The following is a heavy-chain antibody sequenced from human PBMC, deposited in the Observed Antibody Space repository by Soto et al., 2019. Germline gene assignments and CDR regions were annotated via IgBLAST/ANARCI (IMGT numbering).Heavy chain of an antibody. D-gene: IGHD2-15*01. V-gene: IGHV4-59*01. CDR3: ASELSAFDY. CDR1: GVSITSYK. Sequence: PEKLSLTCTVSGVSITSYKWTWIRQSPGKGLEWIAYMYSSGSSSYNPSLKSRATISMDTFRNQYSLQLNSATAADTVVYYCASELSAFDYWCQGMLVT. J-gene: IGHJ4*02. CDR2: MYSSGSS.